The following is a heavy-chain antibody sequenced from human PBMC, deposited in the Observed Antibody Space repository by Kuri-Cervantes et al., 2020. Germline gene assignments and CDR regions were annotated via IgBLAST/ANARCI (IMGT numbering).Heavy chain of an antibody. J-gene: IGHJ6*03. CDR2: INHSGST. D-gene: IGHD6-6*01. V-gene: IGHV4-34*01. CDR1: VGSFSGYY. CDR3: ARHESSSSFYTDV. Sequence: SQTLSLTCAVYVGSFSGYYWSWIRQPPGKGLEWIGEINHSGSTNYNPSLKSRVTISVDTSKNQLSLKLSSVTAADTAVYYCARHESSSSFYTDVWGKGTTVTVSS.